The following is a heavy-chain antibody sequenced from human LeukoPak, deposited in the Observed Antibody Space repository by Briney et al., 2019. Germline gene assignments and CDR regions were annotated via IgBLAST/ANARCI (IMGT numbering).Heavy chain of an antibody. J-gene: IGHJ5*02. CDR1: GGTFNNYA. CDR2: IIPIFGSS. V-gene: IGHV1-69*13. D-gene: IGHD5-18*01. Sequence: SVKVSCKASGGTFNNYAINWVRQAPGQGLEWMGGIIPIFGSSNYAQKFQGRVTITADESTTTAYMELSSLRSEDTAVYYCARVTHTELSTWFDPWGQGTLVTVSS. CDR3: ARVTHTELSTWFDP.